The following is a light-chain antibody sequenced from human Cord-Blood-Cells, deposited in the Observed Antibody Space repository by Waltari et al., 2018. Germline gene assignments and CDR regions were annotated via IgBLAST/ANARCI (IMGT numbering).Light chain of an antibody. V-gene: IGKV1-33*01. J-gene: IGKJ3*01. CDR3: QQYDNLPIFN. CDR2: DAS. Sequence: DIQMTQSPSSLSASVGDRVTITCQASQDISNYLNWYQQKPGKAPKLLIYDASNLETGVPSRFSGSGSGTDFTFTISSLQPEDIATYYCQQYDNLPIFNFGPGTKVDIK. CDR1: QDISNY.